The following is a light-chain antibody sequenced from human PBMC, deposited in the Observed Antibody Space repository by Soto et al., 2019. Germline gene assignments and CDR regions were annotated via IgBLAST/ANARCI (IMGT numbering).Light chain of an antibody. CDR1: SSDVGGYNY. CDR3: SSFTSSTTYV. CDR2: DVS. V-gene: IGLV2-14*01. Sequence: QSALTQPASVSGSPGQSITISCTGTSSDVGGYNYVSWYQQHPGKATKLMIYDVSNRPSGVSNRFSGSKSGNTASLTISGLQTEDEADYYCSSFTSSTTYVFGTGTKVT. J-gene: IGLJ1*01.